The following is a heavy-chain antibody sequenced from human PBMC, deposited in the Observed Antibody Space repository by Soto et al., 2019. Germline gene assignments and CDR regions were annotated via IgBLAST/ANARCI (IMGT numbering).Heavy chain of an antibody. CDR1: GYTFTSYD. V-gene: IGHV1-8*01. J-gene: IGHJ4*02. CDR2: MNPNSGNT. Sequence: GASVKVSCKASGYTFTSYDINWVRQATGQGLEWMGWMNPNSGNTGYAQKFQGRVTITRNTSTSTAYMELSSLRSEDTAVYYCAREDSSSWYSVDYWGQGTLVTVSS. D-gene: IGHD6-13*01. CDR3: AREDSSSWYSVDY.